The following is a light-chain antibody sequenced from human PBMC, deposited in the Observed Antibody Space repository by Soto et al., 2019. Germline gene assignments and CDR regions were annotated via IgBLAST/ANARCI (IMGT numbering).Light chain of an antibody. CDR2: EVS. Sequence: QSALTQPASVSGSPGQSITLSCTGTNSDVGRYNYVSWYQQQPGKAPKLMIYEVSNRPSGVSNRFSGSKSGNTASLTISGLQAEDEADYYCSSYTTSSTAYVFGIGTKLTVL. J-gene: IGLJ1*01. CDR3: SSYTTSSTAYV. V-gene: IGLV2-14*01. CDR1: NSDVGRYNY.